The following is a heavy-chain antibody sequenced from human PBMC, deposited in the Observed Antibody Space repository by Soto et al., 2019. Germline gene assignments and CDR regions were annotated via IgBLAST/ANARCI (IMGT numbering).Heavy chain of an antibody. CDR2: IYYSGST. J-gene: IGHJ6*02. D-gene: IGHD2-2*02. CDR3: ARGIVVVPAAIRFYYYYYGMDV. V-gene: IGHV4-61*01. CDR1: GGSVSSGSYY. Sequence: TLSLTCTVSGGSVSSGSYYWSWIRQPPGKGLEWIGYIYYSGSTNYNPSLKSRVTISVDTSKNQFSLKLSSVTAADTAVYYCARGIVVVPAAIRFYYYYYGMDVWGQGTTVTVSS.